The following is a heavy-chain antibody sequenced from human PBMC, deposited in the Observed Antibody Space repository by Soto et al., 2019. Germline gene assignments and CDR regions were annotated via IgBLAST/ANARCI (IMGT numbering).Heavy chain of an antibody. CDR2: ISGSGGST. CDR3: AKRWGALDS. D-gene: IGHD3-16*01. V-gene: IGHV3-23*01. J-gene: IGHJ4*02. CDR1: GFTFSTYA. Sequence: EVQLLESGGGLVQPGGSLRLSCAASGFTFSTYAMSWVRQAPGKGLEWVAGISGSGGSTYYADSVKGRFTISRDNSKNILYLQMNSLSVEDTAVYYGAKRWGALDSWGQGTLVTVSS.